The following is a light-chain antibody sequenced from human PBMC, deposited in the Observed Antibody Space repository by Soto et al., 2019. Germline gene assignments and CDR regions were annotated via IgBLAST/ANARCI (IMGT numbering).Light chain of an antibody. J-gene: IGLJ1*01. CDR1: SSDVGGYKY. CDR2: EVT. CDR3: SSYTNINTRACV. V-gene: IGLV2-14*01. Sequence: QSALTQPASVSGSPGQSITISCTGTSSDVGGYKYVSWFQQYPGKVPKLIIYEVTDRPSGVSNRFSGSKSGNTASLTISGLQAEDEAEYYCSSYTNINTRACVFGTGTKVTVL.